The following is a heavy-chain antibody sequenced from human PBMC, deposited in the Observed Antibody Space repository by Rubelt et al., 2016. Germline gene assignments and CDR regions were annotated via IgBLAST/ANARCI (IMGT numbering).Heavy chain of an antibody. V-gene: IGHV3-30*04. Sequence: GRSLRLSCAASGFTFSSYAMHWVRQAPGKGLEWVAVISYDGSNKYYADSVKGRFTISRDNSKNTLYLQMNSLRAEDTAVYYCASTKPGRGYSYGYFDYWGQGTLVTVSS. D-gene: IGHD5-18*01. CDR2: ISYDGSNK. CDR1: GFTFSSYA. J-gene: IGHJ4*02. CDR3: ASTKPGRGYSYGYFDY.